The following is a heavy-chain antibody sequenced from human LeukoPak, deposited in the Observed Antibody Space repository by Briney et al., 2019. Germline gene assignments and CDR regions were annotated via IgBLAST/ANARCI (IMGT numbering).Heavy chain of an antibody. V-gene: IGHV3-21*01. CDR3: ARDRYYGSGSSDAFDI. CDR2: ISNSSTYI. Sequence: GGSLRLSCAASGFSFSSYSMDWVRQAPGKGLEWVSSISNSSTYIYYADSVKGRFTISRDNAENSLYLQMNSLRAEDTAVYYCARDRYYGSGSSDAFDIWGRGTTVTVSS. J-gene: IGHJ3*02. CDR1: GFSFSSYS. D-gene: IGHD3-10*01.